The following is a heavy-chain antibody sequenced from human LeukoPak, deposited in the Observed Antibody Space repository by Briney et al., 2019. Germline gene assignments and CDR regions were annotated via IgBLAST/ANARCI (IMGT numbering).Heavy chain of an antibody. J-gene: IGHJ6*03. CDR1: GGSISSSSYY. CDR3: ARGGGGYDYYYYYYMDV. V-gene: IGHV4-39*07. D-gene: IGHD5-12*01. Sequence: SETLSLTCTVSGGSISSSSYYWGWIRQPPGKGLEWIGSIYYSGSTYYNPSLKSRVTISVDTSKNQFSLKLSSVTAADTAVYYCARGGGGYDYYYYYYMDVWGKGTTVTVSS. CDR2: IYYSGST.